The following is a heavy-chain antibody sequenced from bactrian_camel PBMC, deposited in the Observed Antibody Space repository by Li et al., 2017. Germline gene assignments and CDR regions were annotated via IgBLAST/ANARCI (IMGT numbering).Heavy chain of an antibody. D-gene: IGHD3*01. CDR3: AQASVGWPNY. Sequence: HVQLVESGGGSVQAGGSLRLSCTHFGYSSSRHCMGWFRQAPGKEREGVAVIGSDSSTTYTDSVKGRCTISRDNAKNTVYLQMNSLKPEDTAVYYCAQASVGWPNYWGQGTQVTVS. V-gene: IGHV3S53*01. CDR2: IGSDSST. J-gene: IGHJ4*01. CDR1: GYSSSRHC.